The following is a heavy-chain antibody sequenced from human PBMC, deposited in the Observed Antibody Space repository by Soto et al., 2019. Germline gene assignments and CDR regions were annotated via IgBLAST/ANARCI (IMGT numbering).Heavy chain of an antibody. CDR1: GGSVSSGSYS. CDR3: ARASSPYFDRLSAFDP. CDR2: MYYSGST. J-gene: IGHJ5*02. Sequence: QVQLQESGPGLVKPSETLSLTCTVSGGSVSSGSYSWSWIRQPPGKGLEWIGYMYYSGSTNYNPSPKSRVTISIDTSKNQFSLKLSSVTAADTAVYYCARASSPYFDRLSAFDPWGQGTLVTVSS. D-gene: IGHD3-9*01. V-gene: IGHV4-61*01.